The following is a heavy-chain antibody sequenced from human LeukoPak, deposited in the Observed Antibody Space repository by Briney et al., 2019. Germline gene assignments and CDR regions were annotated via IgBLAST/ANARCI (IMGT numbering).Heavy chain of an antibody. CDR2: ISSSSSYI. CDR3: ARSGIAVAGLSDY. Sequence: GGSLRLSCAASGFTFSSYSMNWVRQAPGKGLEWVSSISSSSSYIYYADSVKGRFTISRDNAKNSLYLQMNSLRAEDRAVYYCARSGIAVAGLSDYWGRGTLVTVSS. V-gene: IGHV3-21*01. J-gene: IGHJ4*02. D-gene: IGHD6-19*01. CDR1: GFTFSSYS.